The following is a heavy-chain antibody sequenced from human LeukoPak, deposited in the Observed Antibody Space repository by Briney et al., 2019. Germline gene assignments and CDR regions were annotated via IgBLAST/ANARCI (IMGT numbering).Heavy chain of an antibody. J-gene: IGHJ4*02. CDR2: IYGSDDK. CDR1: GFSLDSTAVG. Sequence: SGPTLVKPTETLTLTCTFSGFSLDSTAVGVGWVRQPPGKALEWLALIYGSDDKRYMPSLQNRLTITKDTSKNLVVLTMANVDPVDTATNYCARQGYGYVYFDFWGRGILVTVSS. V-gene: IGHV2-5*01. CDR3: ARQGYGYVYFDF. D-gene: IGHD5-18*01.